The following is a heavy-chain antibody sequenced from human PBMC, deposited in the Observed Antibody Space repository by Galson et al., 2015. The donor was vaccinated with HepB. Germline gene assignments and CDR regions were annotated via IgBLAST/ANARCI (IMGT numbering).Heavy chain of an antibody. CDR3: ARERVGFYYLDY. J-gene: IGHJ4*02. CDR1: GYSFTSFA. V-gene: IGHV1-3*01. CDR2: VNPGNGKT. D-gene: IGHD3-22*01. Sequence: SVKVSCKASGYSFTSFAIHWVRQAPGQGLEWMGWVNPGNGKTKYSQKFQGRISITRDTSATTAYMELSSLRSEDTAVYYCARERVGFYYLDYWGQGTLGAGSS.